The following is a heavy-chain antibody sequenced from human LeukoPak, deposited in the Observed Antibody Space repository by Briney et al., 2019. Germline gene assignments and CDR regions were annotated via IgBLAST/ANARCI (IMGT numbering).Heavy chain of an antibody. CDR3: AVDSSGYYYLDY. V-gene: IGHV3-43*01. CDR1: GFTFDDYT. J-gene: IGHJ4*02. CDR2: ISWYGGST. D-gene: IGHD3-22*01. Sequence: GGSLRLSCAASGFTFDDYTMHWVRQAPGKGLEWVSLISWYGGSTYYADSVKGRFTISRDNSKNSLYLQMNSLRTEDTALYYCAVDSSGYYYLDYWGQGTLVTVSS.